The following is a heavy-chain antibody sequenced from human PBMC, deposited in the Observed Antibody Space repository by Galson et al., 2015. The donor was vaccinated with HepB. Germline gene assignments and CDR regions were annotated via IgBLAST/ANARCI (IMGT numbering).Heavy chain of an antibody. CDR1: GYTFTGYV. D-gene: IGHD1-26*01. Sequence: SVKVSCKASGYTFTGYVMHWARQAPGQGPEWMGSINCGNGYTAYSQKFQGRVSIIMDTSASTAYMVLSSLTSEDTAVYFCARDVVGDTNWYFDVWGRGTLVTVSS. J-gene: IGHJ2*01. CDR2: INCGNGYT. CDR3: ARDVVGDTNWYFDV. V-gene: IGHV1-3*01.